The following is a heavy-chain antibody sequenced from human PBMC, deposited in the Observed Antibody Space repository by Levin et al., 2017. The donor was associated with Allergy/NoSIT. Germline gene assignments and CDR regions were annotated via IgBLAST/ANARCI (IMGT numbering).Heavy chain of an antibody. CDR2: IYYSGST. CDR3: AKHYGSGSYYNAPTGWFDP. Sequence: SETLSLTCIVSGGSISSSSSYWGWIRQPPGKGLEWIGSIYYSGSTYYNPSLKSRVTISVDTSKNQFSLKLSSVTAADTAVYYCAKHYGSGSYYNAPTGWFDPWGQGTLVTVSS. J-gene: IGHJ5*02. CDR1: GGSISSSSSY. V-gene: IGHV4-39*07. D-gene: IGHD3-10*01.